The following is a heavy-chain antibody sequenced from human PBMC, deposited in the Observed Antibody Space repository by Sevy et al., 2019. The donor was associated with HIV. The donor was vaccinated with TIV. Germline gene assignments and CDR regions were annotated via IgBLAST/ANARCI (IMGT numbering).Heavy chain of an antibody. V-gene: IGHV1-24*01. Sequence: ASVKVSCKVSGSTLTNLSMHWVRQAPGKGLEWMGTFDPEDGETIYAQKFQVRVTMTEDTSTDTAYMELSSLRSEDTAVYYCATTKDYYEDNGEPFDYWGQGTLVTVSS. D-gene: IGHD3-22*01. J-gene: IGHJ4*02. CDR3: ATTKDYYEDNGEPFDY. CDR2: FDPEDGET. CDR1: GSTLTNLS.